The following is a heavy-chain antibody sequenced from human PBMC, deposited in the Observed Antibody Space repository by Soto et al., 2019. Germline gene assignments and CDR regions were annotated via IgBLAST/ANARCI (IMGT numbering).Heavy chain of an antibody. V-gene: IGHV4-61*01. J-gene: IGHJ4*02. CDR1: GGSVSSGSYY. D-gene: IGHD4-4*01. CDR2: IYYSGST. CDR3: ARQTVTTKVFDY. Sequence: PSETLSLTCTVSGGSVSSGSYYWSWIRQPPGKGLEWIGYIYYSGSTNYNPSLKSRVTISVDTSKNQFSLKLSSVTAADTAVYYCARQTVTTKVFDYWGQGTLVTVSS.